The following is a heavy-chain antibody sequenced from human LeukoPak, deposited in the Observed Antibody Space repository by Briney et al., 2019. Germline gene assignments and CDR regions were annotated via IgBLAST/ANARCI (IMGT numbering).Heavy chain of an antibody. CDR2: ISGDGSRT. J-gene: IGHJ4*02. CDR1: GFSFDDYS. D-gene: IGHD6-19*01. CDR3: AKVRPTRFVESSGWLELGY. Sequence: AGSLRLSCAASGFSFDDYSMHWVRQPPGKGLEWVSLISGDGSRTYYADSVKGRFTISRDNSKNSLYLQMNSLRTEDTAFYYCAKVRPTRFVESSGWLELGYWGQGTLVTVSS. V-gene: IGHV3-43*02.